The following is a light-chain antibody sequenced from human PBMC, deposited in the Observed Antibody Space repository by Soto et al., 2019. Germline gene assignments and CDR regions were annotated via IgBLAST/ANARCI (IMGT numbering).Light chain of an antibody. CDR2: DAS. J-gene: IGKJ1*01. V-gene: IGKV1-5*01. Sequence: IQMTQSPSTLSASVGDRVTITCRASQSISSWLAWYQQKPGKAPKLLIYDASSLEGGVPSRFSGSGSGTEFTLTISSLQPDDFATYYCQQYNSYSGTFAQGSKVDIK. CDR3: QQYNSYSGT. CDR1: QSISSW.